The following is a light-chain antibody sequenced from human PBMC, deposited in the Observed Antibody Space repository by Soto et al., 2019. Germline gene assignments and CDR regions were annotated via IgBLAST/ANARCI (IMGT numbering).Light chain of an antibody. Sequence: AIRMTQSPSSFSASTGDRXTITCXASQGISSYLAWYQQKPGKAPKLLIYAASTLQSGVPSRFSGSGSGTDFTLTISCLQSXXXATXXXXXXYSYPRTFGQGTKVEIK. V-gene: IGKV1-8*01. CDR3: XXXYSYPRT. J-gene: IGKJ1*01. CDR2: AAS. CDR1: QGISSY.